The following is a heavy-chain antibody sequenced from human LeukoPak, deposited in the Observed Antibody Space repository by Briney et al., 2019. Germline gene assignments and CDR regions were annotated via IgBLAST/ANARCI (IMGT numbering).Heavy chain of an antibody. Sequence: SETLSLTCTVSGGSIRSGGYYWSWIRQRPGKGLEWIGYIYYSGGTFYNPSLKSRVTISVDMSNNQFSLKLSSVTAADTAVYYCARVSGYGGDAYFDYWGQGTLVTVSS. CDR2: IYYSGGT. J-gene: IGHJ4*02. CDR3: ARVSGYGGDAYFDY. V-gene: IGHV4-31*03. CDR1: GGSIRSGGYY. D-gene: IGHD4-23*01.